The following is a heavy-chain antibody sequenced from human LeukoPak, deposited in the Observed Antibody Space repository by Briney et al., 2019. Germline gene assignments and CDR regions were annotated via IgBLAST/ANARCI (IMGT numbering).Heavy chain of an antibody. V-gene: IGHV4-39*07. CDR1: GGSISSSSYY. CDR3: ARGVVPAAIQEGDWFDP. J-gene: IGHJ5*02. D-gene: IGHD2-2*02. Sequence: SETLSLTCTVSGGSISSSSYYWGWIRQPPGKGLEWIGSIYYSGSTYYNPSLKSRVTISVDTSKNQFSLKLSSVTAADTAVYYCARGVVPAAIQEGDWFDPWGQGTLVTVSS. CDR2: IYYSGST.